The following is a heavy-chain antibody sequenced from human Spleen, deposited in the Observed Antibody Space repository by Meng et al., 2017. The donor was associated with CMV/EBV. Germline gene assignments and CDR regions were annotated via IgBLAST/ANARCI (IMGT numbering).Heavy chain of an antibody. Sequence: HAPLQASCPGLVNTSAPPSLTCTFSGGSISSYYWSWSRQPAGKGLEWIGRIYTSGSTNYNPSLKSRVTMSVDTSKNQFSLKLSSVTAADTAAYYCASQRYWGQGTLVTVSS. CDR1: GGSISSYY. CDR2: IYTSGST. V-gene: IGHV4-4*07. D-gene: IGHD2-2*01. CDR3: ASQRY. J-gene: IGHJ4*02.